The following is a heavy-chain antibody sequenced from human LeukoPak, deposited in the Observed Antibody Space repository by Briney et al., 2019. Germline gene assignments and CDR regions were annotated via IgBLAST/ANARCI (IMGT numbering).Heavy chain of an antibody. V-gene: IGHV6-1*01. J-gene: IGHJ3*02. D-gene: IGHD4-23*01. CDR3: ARDLKTFGGKNGAFDN. CDR1: GDSVSSDSAA. CDR2: TYYRSKWFS. Sequence: SQTLSLTCVISGDSVSSDSAAWNWIRQSPSRGLEWLGRTYYRSKWFSDYAVSVKSRITINPDTSKNQVSLQLNSVTPEDTAVYYCARDLKTFGGKNGAFDNWGQGTMVTVSS.